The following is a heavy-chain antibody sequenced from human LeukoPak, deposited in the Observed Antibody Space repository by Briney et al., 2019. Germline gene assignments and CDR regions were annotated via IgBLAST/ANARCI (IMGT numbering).Heavy chain of an antibody. J-gene: IGHJ4*02. V-gene: IGHV3-30*03. CDR2: ISYDGSNN. D-gene: IGHD5-12*01. CDR1: GFPFSSYG. Sequence: GGSLRLSCAASGFPFSSYGMHWVRQAPGKGLEWVALISYDGSNNHYADSVKGRFSISRDDSKNTLYLQMNSLRAEDTAVYYCVRDPYEAYWGQGTLVTVSS. CDR3: VRDPYEAY.